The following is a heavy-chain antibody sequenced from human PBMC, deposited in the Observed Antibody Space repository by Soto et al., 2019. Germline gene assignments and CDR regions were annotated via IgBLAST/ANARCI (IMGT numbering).Heavy chain of an antibody. CDR3: ARGIAVAGANSHDYYYGMDV. V-gene: IGHV1-69*12. CDR1: GGTFSSYA. CDR2: IIPIFGTA. J-gene: IGHJ6*02. D-gene: IGHD6-19*01. Sequence: QVQLVQSGAEVKKPGSSVKVSRKASGGTFSSYAISWVRQAPGQGLEWMGGIIPIFGTANYAQKFQGRVTITAYESTSTAYMELSSLRSEDTAVYYCARGIAVAGANSHDYYYGMDVWGQGTTVTVSS.